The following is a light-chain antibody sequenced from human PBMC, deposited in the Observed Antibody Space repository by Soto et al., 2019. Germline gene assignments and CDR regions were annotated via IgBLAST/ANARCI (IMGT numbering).Light chain of an antibody. Sequence: EIALTQSQGTLSLSPGERATLSCRASQSVSSSYLAWYQQKPGQAPRLLIYGASSRATGIPDRFSGSGSGTDFTLTISRLEPEDFAVYYCQQYGSSPGTFGQGTKVDIK. CDR1: QSVSSSY. CDR2: GAS. J-gene: IGKJ1*01. V-gene: IGKV3-20*01. CDR3: QQYGSSPGT.